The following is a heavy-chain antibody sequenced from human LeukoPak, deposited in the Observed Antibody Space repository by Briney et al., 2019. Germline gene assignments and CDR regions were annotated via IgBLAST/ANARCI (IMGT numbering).Heavy chain of an antibody. CDR2: ISSSSSYT. D-gene: IGHD3-10*01. CDR3: ARLTMDRGVTNWYFDL. Sequence: GGSLRLSCAASGFTLSDYYMSWICQALGKGLEWVSYISSSSSYTNYADSVKGRFTISRDNAKNSLYLQMNSLRAEDTAVYYCARLTMDRGVTNWYFDLWGRGTLVTVSS. J-gene: IGHJ2*01. CDR1: GFTLSDYY. V-gene: IGHV3-11*06.